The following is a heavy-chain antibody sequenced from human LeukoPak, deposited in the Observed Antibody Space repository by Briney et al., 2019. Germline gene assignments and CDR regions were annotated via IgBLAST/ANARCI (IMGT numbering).Heavy chain of an antibody. CDR2: ISWNSGSI. J-gene: IGHJ5*02. Sequence: PGRSLRLSCAASGFTFDDYAMRWVRQAPGKGLEWVSGISWNSGSIGYADSVKGRFTISRDNAKNSLYLQMNSLRAEDTALYYCAKDMSPYSSGWLNWFDPWGQGTLVTVSS. V-gene: IGHV3-9*01. D-gene: IGHD6-19*01. CDR3: AKDMSPYSSGWLNWFDP. CDR1: GFTFDDYA.